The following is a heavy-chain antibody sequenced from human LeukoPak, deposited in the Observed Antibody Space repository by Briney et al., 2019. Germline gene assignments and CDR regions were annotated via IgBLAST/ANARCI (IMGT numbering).Heavy chain of an antibody. CDR3: ARSEVGLMVTTVFDY. CDR1: GGSFSGYY. V-gene: IGHV4-34*01. D-gene: IGHD1-1*01. Sequence: SETLSLTCAVYGGSFSGYYWSWIRQPPGKGLEWIGEINHSGSTNYKPSLKSRVTISVDTSKNQFSLKLSSVTAAETAVYYCARSEVGLMVTTVFDYWGQGTLVTVSS. J-gene: IGHJ4*02. CDR2: INHSGST.